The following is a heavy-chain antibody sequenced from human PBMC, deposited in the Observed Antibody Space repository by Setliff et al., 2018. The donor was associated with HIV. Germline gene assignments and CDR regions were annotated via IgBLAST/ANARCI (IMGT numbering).Heavy chain of an antibody. CDR2: INQDGSEK. Sequence: GGSLRLSCAASGFAFSNYWMSWVRQAPGKGLEWVANINQDGSEKNHVDSVKGRFTISRDNARNSLYLQMNSLKADDTAVYYCARDVAVAGTEFWGQGTLVTVSS. D-gene: IGHD6-19*01. CDR3: ARDVAVAGTEF. CDR1: GFAFSNYW. J-gene: IGHJ4*02. V-gene: IGHV3-7*01.